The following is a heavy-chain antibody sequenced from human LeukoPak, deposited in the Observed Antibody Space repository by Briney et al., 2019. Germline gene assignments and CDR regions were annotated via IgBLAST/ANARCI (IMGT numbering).Heavy chain of an antibody. V-gene: IGHV4-34*01. J-gene: IGHJ6*02. CDR1: GVSFSDYY. CDR2: INHSGST. D-gene: IGHD2-8*01. Sequence: SETLSLTCAVYGVSFSDYYWSWIRQPPGKGLEWIGEINHSGSTNYNPSLKSRVTISVDTSKNQFSLKLSSVTAADTAVYYCARGGVMVAGTPYYYYGMDVWGQGTTVTVSS. CDR3: ARGGVMVAGTPYYYYGMDV.